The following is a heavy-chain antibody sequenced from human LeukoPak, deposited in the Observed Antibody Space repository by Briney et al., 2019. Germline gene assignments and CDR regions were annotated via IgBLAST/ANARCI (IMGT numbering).Heavy chain of an antibody. D-gene: IGHD1-1*01. V-gene: IGHV3-23*01. J-gene: IGHJ4*02. CDR3: AKRQPYYFDS. CDR1: GFTFSYYG. Sequence: GGSLRLSCAASGFTFSYYGMSWVRQAPGKGLEWVSSVNSADGTYYAASVTRRFTISRDKSSNTLYLQMNSLRADDTAIYYCAKRQPYYFDSWGQGTLVTVSS. CDR2: VNSADGT.